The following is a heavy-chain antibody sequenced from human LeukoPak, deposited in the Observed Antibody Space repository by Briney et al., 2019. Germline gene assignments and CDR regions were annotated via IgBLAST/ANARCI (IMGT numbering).Heavy chain of an antibody. J-gene: IGHJ4*02. Sequence: GGSLRLPCAASGFTSSSYWMHWVRQAPGKGLVWVSHINGDGSSTSYADSVKGRVTISRDNAKNTLYLQINSLTAEDSAVYYCARDRSYNLDYWGQGTLVTVSS. V-gene: IGHV3-74*01. D-gene: IGHD5-24*01. CDR2: INGDGSST. CDR3: ARDRSYNLDY. CDR1: GFTSSSYW.